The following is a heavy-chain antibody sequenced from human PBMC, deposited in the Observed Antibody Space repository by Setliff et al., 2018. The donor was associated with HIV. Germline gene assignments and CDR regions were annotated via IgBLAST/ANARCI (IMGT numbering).Heavy chain of an antibody. CDR3: AKDPEYSSSYYFFYMDV. J-gene: IGHJ6*03. D-gene: IGHD6-6*01. CDR1: GFTVSSNY. CDR2: IYSGGTT. Sequence: GGSLRLSCAASGFTVSSNYMNWVRQAPGKGLEWVSIIYSGGTTYYADSVKGRFTISRDNSKNTLYLQMNSLRVEDTAVYYCAKDPEYSSSYYFFYMDVWGKGTTVTVSS. V-gene: IGHV3-53*01.